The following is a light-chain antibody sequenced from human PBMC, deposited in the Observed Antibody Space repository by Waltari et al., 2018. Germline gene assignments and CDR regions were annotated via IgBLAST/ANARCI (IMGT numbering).Light chain of an antibody. V-gene: IGLV3-25*03. J-gene: IGLJ2*01. Sequence: SYELTQPHSVSVSPGQTARITCSGDALPKQYGYWYQPKAGQAPVLVIYKDRERPSGIPERFSGSSSGTTVTLTISGVQAEDEADYYCQSAGSSVTSVLFGGGTKLTVL. CDR1: ALPKQY. CDR2: KDR. CDR3: QSAGSSVTSVL.